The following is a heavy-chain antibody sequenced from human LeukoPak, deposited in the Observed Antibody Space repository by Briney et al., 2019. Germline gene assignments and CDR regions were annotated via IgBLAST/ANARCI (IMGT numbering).Heavy chain of an antibody. CDR2: IYPGDSDT. J-gene: IGHJ6*03. V-gene: IGHV5-51*01. CDR3: ARLMTTVNSYYYYYMDV. CDR1: GYSFTSYW. D-gene: IGHD4-11*01. Sequence: GESLKISCKGSGYSFTSYWIGWVRQMTGKGLEWMGIIYPGDSDTRYSPSFQGQVTISADKSISTAYLQWSSLKASDTAMYYCARLMTTVNSYYYYYMDVWGKGTTVTVSS.